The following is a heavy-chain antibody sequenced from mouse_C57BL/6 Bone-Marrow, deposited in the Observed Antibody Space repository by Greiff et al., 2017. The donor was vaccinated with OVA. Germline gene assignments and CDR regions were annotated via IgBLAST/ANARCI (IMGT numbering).Heavy chain of an antibody. CDR2: INPSSGYT. V-gene: IGHV1-7*01. CDR1: GYTFTSYW. CDR3: ASGGKWYFDV. D-gene: IGHD2-1*01. J-gene: IGHJ1*03. Sequence: VQLQQSGAELAKPGASVKLSCKASGYTFTSYWMHWVKQRPGQGLEWIGYINPSSGYTKYNQKFKDKATLTADKTSSTAYMQLNSLTYEDSAVYYCASGGKWYFDVWGTGTTVTVSS.